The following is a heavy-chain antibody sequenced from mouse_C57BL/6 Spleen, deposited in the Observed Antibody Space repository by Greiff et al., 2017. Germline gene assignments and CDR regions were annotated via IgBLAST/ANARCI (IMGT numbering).Heavy chain of an antibody. CDR2: IYPGSGNT. J-gene: IGHJ4*01. CDR3: ARGSYAMDY. Sequence: QVQLQQSGPELVKPGASVKISCKASGYSFTSYYIHWVKQRPGQGLEWIGWIYPGSGNTKYNEKFKGKATLTADTSSSTAYMQLISLTSEDSAVDYCARGSYAMDYWGQGTSVTVSS. V-gene: IGHV1-66*01. CDR1: GYSFTSYY.